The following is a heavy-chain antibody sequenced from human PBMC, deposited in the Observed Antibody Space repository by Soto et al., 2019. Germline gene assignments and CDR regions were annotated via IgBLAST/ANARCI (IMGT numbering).Heavy chain of an antibody. CDR2: MNPFSGNA. CDR3: TRRQGNH. Sequence: QVQLVQSGAEVKKPGASVRVSCKASGYTFTSYDIYWVRQATGQGLEWMGWMNPFSGNAVYTQKFQDRVTMTRDTSINTAYMEMSGLRSEDTAVYFCTRRQGNHWGQGSLVTVSS. CDR1: GYTFTSYD. J-gene: IGHJ4*02. V-gene: IGHV1-8*01.